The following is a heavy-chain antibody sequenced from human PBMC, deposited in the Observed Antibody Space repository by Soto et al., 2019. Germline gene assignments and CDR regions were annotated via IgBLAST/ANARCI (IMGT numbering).Heavy chain of an antibody. D-gene: IGHD3-3*01. CDR3: ARDQGITTFGVYSMYYYGMDV. V-gene: IGHV1-18*01. CDR2: ISTDNGNT. J-gene: IGHJ6*02. CDR1: GYTFTNSG. Sequence: QVQLVQSGAEVKKPGASVKVSCKASGYTFTNSGISWVRQAPGQGLEWMGWISTDNGNTNYAQHLQGRVSMTTDTYTSTAYMDLRSLRSDDTAVHYCARDQGITTFGVYSMYYYGMDVWGQGTTVTVSS.